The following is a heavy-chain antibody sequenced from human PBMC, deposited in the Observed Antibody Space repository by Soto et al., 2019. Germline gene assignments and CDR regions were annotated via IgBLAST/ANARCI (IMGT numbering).Heavy chain of an antibody. CDR1: GGSISSGDYY. J-gene: IGHJ5*02. CDR3: ARERPDGARLDP. CDR2: IYYSGST. D-gene: IGHD6-6*01. Sequence: QVQLQESGPGLVKPSQTLSLTCTVSGGSISSGDYYWSWIRQPPGKGLEWIGYIYYSGSTHYNPSSKSRATISVHTAQPAPSLKLSAVTAADTAVYYCARERPDGARLDPWGQGTLVTASS. V-gene: IGHV4-30-4*01.